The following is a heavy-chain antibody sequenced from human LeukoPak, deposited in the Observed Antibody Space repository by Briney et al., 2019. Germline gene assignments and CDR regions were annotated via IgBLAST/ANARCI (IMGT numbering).Heavy chain of an antibody. V-gene: IGHV3-74*01. CDR3: ARGGNMLMDY. D-gene: IGHD4-23*01. Sequence: PWGSLRLSCAASGFTFSSYWMHWVRQAPGKGLAWVSRINSDGSSTSYADSVKRRFTISRDNANNTLDLQMNSLRAEDTAVYYCARGGNMLMDYWGQGTLVTVSS. CDR1: GFTFSSYW. CDR2: INSDGSST. J-gene: IGHJ4*02.